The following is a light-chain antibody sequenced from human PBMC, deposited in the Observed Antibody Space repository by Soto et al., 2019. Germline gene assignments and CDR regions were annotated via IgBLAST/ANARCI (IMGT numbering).Light chain of an antibody. CDR2: DAS. CDR1: QSVSSY. J-gene: IGKJ4*01. Sequence: EIVLTQSPATLSLSPGEGATLSCRANQSVSSYLDWYQQKPGQAPRRLIFDASNRATGIPARFSGSGSGTDFTLTISSLEPEDFAVYYCQHRSNWPLTFGGGTKVEIK. V-gene: IGKV3-11*01. CDR3: QHRSNWPLT.